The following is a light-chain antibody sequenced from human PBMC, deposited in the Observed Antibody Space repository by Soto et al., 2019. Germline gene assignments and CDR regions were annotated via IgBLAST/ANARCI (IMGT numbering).Light chain of an antibody. J-gene: IGLJ2*01. Sequence: QSVLTQPPSASGSPGQSVTISCTGTSSDVGGYNYVSWYQQHPGKAPKLMIYAVTKRPSGVPDRFSGSKSGNTASLTVSGLQAEDEADYYCSSYAGINNGVFGGGTKLTVL. CDR2: AVT. V-gene: IGLV2-8*01. CDR3: SSYAGINNGV. CDR1: SSDVGGYNY.